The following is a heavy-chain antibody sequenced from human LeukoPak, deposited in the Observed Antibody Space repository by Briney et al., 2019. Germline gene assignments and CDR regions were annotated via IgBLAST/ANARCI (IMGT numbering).Heavy chain of an antibody. V-gene: IGHV3-21*01. J-gene: IGHJ4*02. D-gene: IGHD1-1*01. Sequence: PGGSLRLSCAASGFTFNTYAMNWVRQAPGKGLEWASPISSSSSYIYYADSVKGRFTISRDNAKNSLYLQMNSLRAEDTAVYYCARLLQLERQFDYWGQGTLVTVSS. CDR3: ARLLQLERQFDY. CDR2: ISSSSSYI. CDR1: GFTFNTYA.